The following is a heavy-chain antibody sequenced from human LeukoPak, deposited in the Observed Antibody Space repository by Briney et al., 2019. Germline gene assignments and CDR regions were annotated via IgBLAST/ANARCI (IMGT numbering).Heavy chain of an antibody. CDR3: ARVRSGSYYFDY. J-gene: IGHJ4*02. D-gene: IGHD1-26*01. V-gene: IGHV4-4*07. Sequence: SETLSLTCSVSGGSIGSYYWSWIRQPAGKGLEWIGRIYSSGITNYNPSLKSRVTMSVDTSKNQFSLKLNSVTAADTGFYYCARVRSGSYYFDYWGQGTLVTVSS. CDR1: GGSIGSYY. CDR2: IYSSGIT.